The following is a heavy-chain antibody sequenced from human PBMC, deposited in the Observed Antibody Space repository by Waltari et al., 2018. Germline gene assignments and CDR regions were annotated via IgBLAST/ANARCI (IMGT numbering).Heavy chain of an antibody. D-gene: IGHD5-12*01. V-gene: IGHV4-59*01. CDR3: ARVANSGYDDRGHFDL. CDR1: GGAIGTYY. J-gene: IGHJ4*02. CDR2: IFHTGTT. Sequence: QVQLHESGPGLVKPSETLSLTCTVSGGAIGTYYWSWIRQSPGKGLEWVAYIFHTGTTNSNPSLKGRVTMSVDSSKNQFSLKLSSVTAADTAVYFCARVANSGYDDRGHFDLWGQGTLVTVSS.